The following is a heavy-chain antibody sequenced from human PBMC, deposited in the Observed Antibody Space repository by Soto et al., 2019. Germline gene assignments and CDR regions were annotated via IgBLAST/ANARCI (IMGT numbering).Heavy chain of an antibody. CDR2: IKQDGSER. D-gene: IGHD6-19*01. V-gene: IGHV3-7*03. J-gene: IGHJ4*02. Sequence: PGGSLRLSCAASGFTFSRYWMSWVRQAPGKGLEWVANIKQDGSERHYVDSVNGRFTISRDNAKNSLFLQMNSLRAEDTAVYYCASYRYDSGPQDYWGQGTLVTVSS. CDR3: ASYRYDSGPQDY. CDR1: GFTFSRYW.